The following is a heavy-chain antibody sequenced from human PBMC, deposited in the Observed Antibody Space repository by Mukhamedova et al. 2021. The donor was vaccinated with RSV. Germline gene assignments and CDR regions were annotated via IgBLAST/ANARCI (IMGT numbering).Heavy chain of an antibody. Sequence: ADSVNGRFTISRDNAKNSVYLQMNSLRDEDTAAYYCARLDAGWYYGLDVWGQGTTVTVSS. J-gene: IGHJ6*02. D-gene: IGHD3-9*01. V-gene: IGHV3-48*02. CDR3: ARLDAGWYYGLDV.